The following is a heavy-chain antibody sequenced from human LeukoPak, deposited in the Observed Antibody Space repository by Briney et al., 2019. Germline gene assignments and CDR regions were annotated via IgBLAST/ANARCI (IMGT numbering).Heavy chain of an antibody. Sequence: SETLSLTCTVSGGSISSYYWSWIRQPPGKGLEWTGEINHSGSTNYNPSLKSRVTISVDTSKNQFSLKLSSVTAADTAVYYCARGFSSGYIDYWGQGTLVTVSS. D-gene: IGHD3-22*01. CDR1: GGSISSYY. CDR3: ARGFSSGYIDY. V-gene: IGHV4-34*01. J-gene: IGHJ4*02. CDR2: INHSGST.